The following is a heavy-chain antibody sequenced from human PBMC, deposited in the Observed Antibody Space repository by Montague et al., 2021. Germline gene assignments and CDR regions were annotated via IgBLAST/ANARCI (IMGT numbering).Heavy chain of an antibody. CDR2: IKYDGSRT. V-gene: IGHV3-74*01. D-gene: IGHD6-25*01. J-gene: IGHJ5*02. CDR3: ARSAFAAAVDP. CDR1: GFTFSNYC. Sequence: SLRLSCAASGFTFSNYCMHWVRQAPGKGLVWVSHIKYDGSRTGYADSVKGRFTISGDNAKNTLYLQMNSLRVDDTAVYYCARSAFAAAVDPWGQGTLVTVSS.